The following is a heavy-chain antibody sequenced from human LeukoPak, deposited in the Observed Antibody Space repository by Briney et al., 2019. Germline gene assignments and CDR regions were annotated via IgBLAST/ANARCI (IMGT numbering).Heavy chain of an antibody. CDR3: ASRTTVVTHEPPDAFDI. CDR2: IYPGDSDT. D-gene: IGHD4-23*01. V-gene: IGHV5-51*01. CDR1: GYIFTHNW. J-gene: IGHJ3*02. Sequence: GESLKISCKGSGYIFTHNWLGWVRQMPGKGLEWMAIIYPGDSDTRYSPSFQGHITISVDKSISTAYLQWGSLKASDIGMYYCASRTTVVTHEPPDAFDIWGQGTMVTVSS.